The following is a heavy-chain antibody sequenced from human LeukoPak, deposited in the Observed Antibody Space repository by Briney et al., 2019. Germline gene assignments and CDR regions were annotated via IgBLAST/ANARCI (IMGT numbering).Heavy chain of an antibody. J-gene: IGHJ4*02. V-gene: IGHV5-51*01. D-gene: IGHD2-21*02. CDR3: ARHLVTSGPFGG. CDR2: IYPGDSDT. Sequence: GESLRISCKGSGYSFTSYWIGWVRQMPRKGLEWMGIIYPGDSDTRYSPSFQGQVTISGDKSISTAYLQWSCLKASDTAMYYCARHLVTSGPFGGWGQGTLVTVSS. CDR1: GYSFTSYW.